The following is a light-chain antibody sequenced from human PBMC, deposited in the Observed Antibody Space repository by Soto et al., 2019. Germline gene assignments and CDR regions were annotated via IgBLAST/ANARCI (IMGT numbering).Light chain of an antibody. J-gene: IGKJ4*01. CDR1: EPVRNTF. CDR3: QQYADSPLT. V-gene: IGKV3-20*01. Sequence: DIVLTQSPDTLSLSPGERATLSCRASEPVRNTFLAWYQQRPGQAPRLLIYGASSRAIGIPHRFSGSGSGTDFTLTISRLEPEDFALYFCQQYADSPLTFGGGSKVEIK. CDR2: GAS.